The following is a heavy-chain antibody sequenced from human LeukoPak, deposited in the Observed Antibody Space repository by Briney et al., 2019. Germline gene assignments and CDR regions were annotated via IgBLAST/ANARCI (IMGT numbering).Heavy chain of an antibody. V-gene: IGHV3-7*01. CDR3: ARDKGYTTYDY. CDR1: GIRFSSYS. J-gene: IGHJ4*02. CDR2: MNQEGTEK. Sequence: GGSLRLSCAPSGIRFSSYSMSWVRQAPGKGLERVATMNQEGTEKYYVDSVRGRFTISRDNARNSLYLQMNSLRAEDTALYYCARDKGYTTYDYWGQGTLVTVSS. D-gene: IGHD5-24*01.